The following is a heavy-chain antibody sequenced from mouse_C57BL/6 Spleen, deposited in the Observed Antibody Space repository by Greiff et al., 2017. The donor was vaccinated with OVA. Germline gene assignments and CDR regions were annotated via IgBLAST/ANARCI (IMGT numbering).Heavy chain of an antibody. J-gene: IGHJ2*01. V-gene: IGHV1-69*01. CDR2: IDPSDSYT. CDR3: ARSGDGYDGYYFDY. CDR1: GYTFTSYW. D-gene: IGHD2-2*01. Sequence: QVQLQQPGAELVMPGASVKLSCKASGYTFTSYWMHWVKQRPGQGLEWIGEIDPSDSYTNYNQKFKGKSTLTVDKSSSPAYMQLSSLTSEDSAVYYCARSGDGYDGYYFDYWGQGTTLTVSS.